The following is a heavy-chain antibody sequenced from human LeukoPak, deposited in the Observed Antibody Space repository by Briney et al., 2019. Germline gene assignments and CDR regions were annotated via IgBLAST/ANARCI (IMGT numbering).Heavy chain of an antibody. V-gene: IGHV4-59*01. CDR3: AKSGVWYGEYYFDY. Sequence: KPSENLSLNCTGFGGSISSYYWSWIRQPPGKGLEWIGYIYYNGNTNYNPSLKSRVTISIDTSKNEFSLNLSSVTAADTAVYYCAKSGVWYGEYYFDYWGQGTLVTVSS. CDR2: IYYNGNT. J-gene: IGHJ4*02. D-gene: IGHD3-10*01. CDR1: GGSISSYY.